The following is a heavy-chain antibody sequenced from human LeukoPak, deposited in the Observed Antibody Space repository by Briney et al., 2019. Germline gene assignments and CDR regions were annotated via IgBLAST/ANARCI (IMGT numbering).Heavy chain of an antibody. CDR3: ARDPYGSGRY. CDR1: GFTFSNYW. J-gene: IGHJ4*02. Sequence: GGSLRLSCAASGFTFSNYWMHWVRQAPGKGLVWVSRINGDGSSTSYADAVKGRFTISRDNAKNTLYLQMDSLRAEDTAVYYCARDPYGSGRYWGQGTRVTVSS. V-gene: IGHV3-74*01. CDR2: INGDGSST. D-gene: IGHD3-10*01.